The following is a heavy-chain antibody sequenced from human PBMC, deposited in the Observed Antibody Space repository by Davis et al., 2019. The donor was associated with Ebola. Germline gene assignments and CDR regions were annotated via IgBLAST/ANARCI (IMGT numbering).Heavy chain of an antibody. J-gene: IGHJ4*02. CDR2: INHSGST. CDR3: ARELVVRGVISN. D-gene: IGHD3-10*01. V-gene: IGHV4-34*01. Sequence: SETLSLTCAVYGGSFSGYYWSWIRQPPGKGLEWIGEINHSGSTNYNPSLKSRVTISVDTSKNQFSLKLSSVTAADTAVYYCARELVVRGVISNWGQGTLVTVSS. CDR1: GGSFSGYY.